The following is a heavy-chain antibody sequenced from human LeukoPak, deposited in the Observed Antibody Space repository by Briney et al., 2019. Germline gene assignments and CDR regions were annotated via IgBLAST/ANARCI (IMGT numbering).Heavy chain of an antibody. CDR3: ARMIVVVPVAMSYYGMDV. CDR2: ISAYNGNT. V-gene: IGHV1-18*01. CDR1: GYTFTSYG. J-gene: IGHJ6*02. Sequence: ASVKVSCKASGYTFTSYGISWVRQAPGQGLEWMGWISAYNGNTNYAQKLQGRVTMTTDTSTSTAYMELRSLRFDDTAVYYCARMIVVVPVAMSYYGMDVWGQGTTVTVSS. D-gene: IGHD2-2*01.